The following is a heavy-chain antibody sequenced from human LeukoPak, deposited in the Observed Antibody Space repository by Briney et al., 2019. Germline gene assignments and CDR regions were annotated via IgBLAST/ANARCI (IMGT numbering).Heavy chain of an antibody. CDR1: GYSFTSYW. CDR3: ARHGNRKGDGYNEGDY. J-gene: IGHJ4*02. Sequence: GESLKISCKGSGYSFTSYWIGWVRQMPGKGLEWMGIIYPGDSDTRYSPSFQGQVTISADKSISTAYLQWSSLKASDTAMYYCARHGNRKGDGYNEGDYWGQGTLVTVSS. D-gene: IGHD5-24*01. V-gene: IGHV5-51*01. CDR2: IYPGDSDT.